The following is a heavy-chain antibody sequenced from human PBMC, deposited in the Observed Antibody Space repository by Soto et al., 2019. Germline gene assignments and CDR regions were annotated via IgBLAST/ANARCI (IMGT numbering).Heavy chain of an antibody. V-gene: IGHV4-31*03. CDR2: IYYSGST. D-gene: IGHD6-25*01. CDR3: ARAARGDYYYGRDA. J-gene: IGHJ6*04. CDR1: GGSISSGGYY. Sequence: QVQLQESGPGLVKPSQTLSLTCTVSGGSISSGGYYWSWIRQHPGKGLEWIGYIYYSGSTYYNPSLKSRVTIAVDTSNNQCALRLGSVTAADRDVYYCARAARGDYYYGRDAWGKGTTVTVSS.